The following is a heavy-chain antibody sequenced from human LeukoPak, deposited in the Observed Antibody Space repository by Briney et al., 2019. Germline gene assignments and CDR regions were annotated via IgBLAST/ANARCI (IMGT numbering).Heavy chain of an antibody. CDR3: AREAVGSGSYDY. J-gene: IGHJ4*02. CDR2: VNHSGST. CDR1: GGSFSGYY. V-gene: IGHV4-34*01. D-gene: IGHD3-10*01. Sequence: PSETLSLTCAVYGGSFSGYYWSWIRQPPGKGLEWIGEVNHSGSTNYNPSLKSRVTISVDTSKNQFSLKLSSVTAADTAVYYCAREAVGSGSYDYWGQGTLVTVSS.